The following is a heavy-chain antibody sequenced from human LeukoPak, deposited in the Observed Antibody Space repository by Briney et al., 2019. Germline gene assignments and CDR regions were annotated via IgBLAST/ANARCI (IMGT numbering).Heavy chain of an antibody. CDR2: ISSSSSYI. D-gene: IGHD6-19*01. V-gene: IGHV3-21*01. Sequence: GGSLRLSCAASGFTFSSYSMNWVRQAPGKGLEWVSSISSSSSYIYCADSVKGRFTISRDNAKNSLYLQMNSLRAEDTAVYYCAGGNIGIAVAEIYYYYGMDVWGQGTTVTVSS. J-gene: IGHJ6*02. CDR1: GFTFSSYS. CDR3: AGGNIGIAVAEIYYYYGMDV.